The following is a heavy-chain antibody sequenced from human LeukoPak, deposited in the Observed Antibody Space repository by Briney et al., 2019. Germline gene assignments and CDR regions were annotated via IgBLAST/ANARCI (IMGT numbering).Heavy chain of an antibody. CDR1: GVSISSYY. Sequence: SETLSLTCTVSGVSISSYYWSWIRQPAGKGLEWIGRVSTSGSTNYNPSLKSRVTMSVDTSKNQFSLKLNSVTAADTAVYYCARAVRGLGRIDYWGQGSLVSVSS. D-gene: IGHD3-10*01. CDR3: ARAVRGLGRIDY. CDR2: VSTSGST. J-gene: IGHJ4*02. V-gene: IGHV4-4*07.